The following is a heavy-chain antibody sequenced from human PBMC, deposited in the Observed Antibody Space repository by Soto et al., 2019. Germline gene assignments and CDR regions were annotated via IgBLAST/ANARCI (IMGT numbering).Heavy chain of an antibody. J-gene: IGHJ6*02. CDR3: ARAIGYYGMDV. CDR1: GFTFSSYA. D-gene: IGHD3-22*01. Sequence: GGSLRLSCAASGFTFSSYAMHWVRQAPGMGLVWVSHISSDGSSTTYADSVKGRFTISRDNAKNTLYLQMNSLRAEDTAVYYCARAIGYYGMDVWGQGTTVTVSS. V-gene: IGHV3-74*01. CDR2: ISSDGSST.